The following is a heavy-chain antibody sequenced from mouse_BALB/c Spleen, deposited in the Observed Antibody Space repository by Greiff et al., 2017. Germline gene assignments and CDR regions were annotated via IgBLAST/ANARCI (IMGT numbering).Heavy chain of an antibody. V-gene: IGHV5-12-2*01. CDR3: ARQGDRYDVYYYAMDY. D-gene: IGHD2-14*01. CDR1: GFTFSSYT. CDR2: ISNGGGST. Sequence: EVMLVESGGGLVQPGGSLKLSCAASGFTFSSYTMSWVRQTPEKRLEWVAYISNGGGSTYYPDTVKGRFTISRDNAKNTLYLQMSSLKSEDTAMYYCARQGDRYDVYYYAMDYWGQGTSVTVSS. J-gene: IGHJ4*01.